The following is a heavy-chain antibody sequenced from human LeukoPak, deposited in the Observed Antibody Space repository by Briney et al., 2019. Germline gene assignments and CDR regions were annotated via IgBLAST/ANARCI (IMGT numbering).Heavy chain of an antibody. D-gene: IGHD4-17*01. J-gene: IGHJ6*03. CDR2: INPNSGGT. V-gene: IGHV1-2*02. CDR3: AVQTTVTGYYYYYMDV. CDR1: GYTFTGYY. Sequence: ASVKVSCKASGYTFTGYYMHWVRQAPGQGLEWMGWINPNSGGTNYAQKFQGRVTMTRDTSISTAYMELSRLRSDDTAVYYCAVQTTVTGYYYYYMDVWGKGTTVTVSS.